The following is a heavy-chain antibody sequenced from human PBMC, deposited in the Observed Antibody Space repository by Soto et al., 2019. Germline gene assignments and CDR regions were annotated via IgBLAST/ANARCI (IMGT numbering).Heavy chain of an antibody. CDR3: ARAGWELPLTEAFDI. J-gene: IGHJ3*02. Sequence: PGESLNISCMASEYRFISHWIGWVRQLPRKGLEWMGLIFPGDSDTRYSPSFQGQVTLSVDKSIGTAYLQWSSLKASDTAMYYCARAGWELPLTEAFDIWGQGTMVTVSS. CDR1: EYRFISHW. V-gene: IGHV5-51*01. D-gene: IGHD1-26*01. CDR2: IFPGDSDT.